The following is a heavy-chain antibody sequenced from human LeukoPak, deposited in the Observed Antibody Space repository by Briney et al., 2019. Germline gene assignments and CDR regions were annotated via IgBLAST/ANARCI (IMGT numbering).Heavy chain of an antibody. Sequence: NAGGSPRLSCAASGFTFSDYYMSWIRQAPGKGLEWVSYISSSGSTIYYADSVKGRFTISRDNAKNSLYLQMNSLRAEDTAVYYCARDGKTTGSFDYWGQGTLVTVSS. CDR3: ARDGKTTGSFDY. CDR2: ISSSGSTI. CDR1: GFTFSDYY. D-gene: IGHD1-1*01. V-gene: IGHV3-11*01. J-gene: IGHJ4*02.